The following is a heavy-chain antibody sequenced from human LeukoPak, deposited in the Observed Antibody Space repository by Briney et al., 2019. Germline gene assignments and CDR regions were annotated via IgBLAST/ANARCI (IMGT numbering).Heavy chain of an antibody. CDR3: ASDLIRGQDAFDI. V-gene: IGHV4-39*07. D-gene: IGHD3-16*01. CDR1: GGSISSSNYY. CDR2: IYYSGST. J-gene: IGHJ3*02. Sequence: SETLSLTCTVSGGSISSSNYYWGWIRQPPGKGLEWIGTIYYSGSTYYNPSLKSRVTMSVDTSKNQFSLKLSSVTAADTAVYYCASDLIRGQDAFDIWGQGTMVTVSS.